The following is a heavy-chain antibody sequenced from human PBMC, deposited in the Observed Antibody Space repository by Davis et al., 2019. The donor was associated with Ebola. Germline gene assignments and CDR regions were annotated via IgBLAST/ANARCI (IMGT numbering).Heavy chain of an antibody. Sequence: GESLKISCAASGFTFDDYGMSWVRQAPGKGLEWVSGINWNGGSTGYADSVKGRFTISRDNAKNSLYLQMNSLRDEDTAVYYCARDAWLDSGYYTGAFDIWGQGTMVTVSS. CDR3: ARDAWLDSGYYTGAFDI. CDR2: INWNGGST. CDR1: GFTFDDYG. V-gene: IGHV3-20*04. J-gene: IGHJ3*02. D-gene: IGHD3-22*01.